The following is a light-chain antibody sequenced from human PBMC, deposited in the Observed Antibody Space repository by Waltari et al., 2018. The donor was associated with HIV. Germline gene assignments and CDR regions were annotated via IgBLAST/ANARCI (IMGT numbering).Light chain of an antibody. J-gene: IGKJ1*01. CDR1: QSISGW. CDR2: KTS. Sequence: DIQITQSPSTLSASVGDRVTIICRASQSISGWLAWYQQKPGKAPKLLIYKTSSLESWVPSRFSGSGSGTEFTLTISSLQPDDFATYHCQHYDSYSKTFGQGTKVEIE. V-gene: IGKV1-5*03. CDR3: QHYDSYSKT.